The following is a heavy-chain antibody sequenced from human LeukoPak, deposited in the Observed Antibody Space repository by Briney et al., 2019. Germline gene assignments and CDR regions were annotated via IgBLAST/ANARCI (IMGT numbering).Heavy chain of an antibody. CDR1: GGSISSSSYY. Sequence: SETLSLTCTVSGGSISSSSYYWGWIRQPPGKGLEWIGSIYYSGSTYYNPSLKSRVTISVDTSKYQFSLKLSSVTAADTAVYYCARTGSYYGGGAFDIWGQGTMVTVSS. CDR2: IYYSGST. CDR3: ARTGSYYGGGAFDI. V-gene: IGHV4-39*01. J-gene: IGHJ3*02. D-gene: IGHD1-26*01.